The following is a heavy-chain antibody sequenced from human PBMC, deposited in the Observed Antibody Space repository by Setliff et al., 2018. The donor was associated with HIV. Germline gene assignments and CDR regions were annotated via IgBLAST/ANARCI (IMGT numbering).Heavy chain of an antibody. Sequence: GSLRLSCAASGFTVSSNYMSWVRQAPGKGLEWVSVIYSGGTTYYADSVKGRFTISRDNSKNTLYLQMNSLRAEDTAVYYCARSLLTTLTTIRTYYSYYMDVWGKGTTVTVSS. CDR3: ARSLLTTLTTIRTYYSYYMDV. J-gene: IGHJ6*03. D-gene: IGHD4-17*01. CDR1: GFTVSSNY. CDR2: IYSGGTT. V-gene: IGHV3-53*01.